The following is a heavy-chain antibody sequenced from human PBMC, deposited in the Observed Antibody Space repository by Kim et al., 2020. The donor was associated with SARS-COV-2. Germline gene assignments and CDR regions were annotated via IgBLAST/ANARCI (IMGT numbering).Heavy chain of an antibody. Sequence: GGSLRLSCAASGFTFSSYSMNWVRQAPGKGLEWVSSISSSSSYIYYADSMKGRFTISRDNAKNSLYLQMNSLRAEDTAVYYCARDRGRGWLQPDYWGQGTLVTVSS. J-gene: IGHJ4*02. CDR1: GFTFSSYS. CDR3: ARDRGRGWLQPDY. D-gene: IGHD5-12*01. V-gene: IGHV3-21*01. CDR2: ISSSSSYI.